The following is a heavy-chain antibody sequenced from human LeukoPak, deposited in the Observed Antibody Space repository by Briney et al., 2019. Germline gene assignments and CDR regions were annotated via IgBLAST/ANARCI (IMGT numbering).Heavy chain of an antibody. V-gene: IGHV4-39*01. CDR1: GGSISSSSYY. J-gene: IGHJ4*02. CDR3: ARVGIVATLDY. Sequence: SETLSLTCTVSGGSISSSSYYWGWIRQPPGKGLEWIGSIYYSGSTYYNPSLKSRVTISVDTSKNQFSLKLSSVTAADTAVYYCARVGIVATLDYWGQGTLVTVSS. CDR2: IYYSGST. D-gene: IGHD5-12*01.